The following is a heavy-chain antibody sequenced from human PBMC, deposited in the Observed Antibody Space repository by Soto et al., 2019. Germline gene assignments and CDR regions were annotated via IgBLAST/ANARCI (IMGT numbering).Heavy chain of an antibody. CDR1: GFTFSTYG. J-gene: IGHJ4*02. CDR3: ARDWNSGYPDS. V-gene: IGHV3-33*01. Sequence: QVQLVESGGGVVQPGRSLRLSCAASGFTFSTYGMHWVRQAPGKGLEWVAVIWYDGTNKYYADSVKGRFTISRDNSKNMLYLQMSSLRDEDTAVYSCARDWNSGYPDSWGQGTLVTVSS. CDR2: IWYDGTNK. D-gene: IGHD5-12*01.